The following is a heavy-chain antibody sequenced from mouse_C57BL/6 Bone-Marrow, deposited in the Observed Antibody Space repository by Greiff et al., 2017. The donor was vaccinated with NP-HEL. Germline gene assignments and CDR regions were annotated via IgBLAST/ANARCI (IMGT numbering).Heavy chain of an antibody. J-gene: IGHJ4*01. V-gene: IGHV1-53*01. D-gene: IGHD6-5*01. CDR2: INPSNGGT. CDR1: GYTFTSYW. Sequence: VQLQQPGTELVKPGASVKLSCKASGYTFTSYWMHWVTQRPGQGLEWIGNINPSNGGTNYNEKFKSKATLTVDKSSSTAYMQLSSLTSEDSAVYYCARSTLYYYAMDYWGQGTSVTVSS. CDR3: ARSTLYYYAMDY.